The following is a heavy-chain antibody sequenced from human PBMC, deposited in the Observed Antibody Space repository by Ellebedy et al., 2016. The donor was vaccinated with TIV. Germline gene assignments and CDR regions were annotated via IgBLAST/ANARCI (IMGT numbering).Heavy chain of an antibody. V-gene: IGHV4-34*01. CDR2: INHIGST. CDR1: GGSFSGYY. Sequence: GSLRLXXAVYGGSFSGYYWSWIRQPPGKGLEWIGEINHIGSTNYNPSLKSRVTISVDTSKNQFSLKLSSVTAADTAVYYCARNKREYCSSTSCYQGFFYYYYYMDVWGKGTTVTVSS. CDR3: ARNKREYCSSTSCYQGFFYYYYYMDV. J-gene: IGHJ6*03. D-gene: IGHD2-2*01.